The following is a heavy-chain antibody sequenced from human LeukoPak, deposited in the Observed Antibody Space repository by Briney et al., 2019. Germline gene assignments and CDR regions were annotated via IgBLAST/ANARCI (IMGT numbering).Heavy chain of an antibody. J-gene: IGHJ4*02. CDR1: RLTFSNYG. D-gene: IGHD3-10*01. V-gene: IGHV3-33*01. Sequence: GGSLRLSCSASRLTFSNYGMHWVRQAPGKGLQWVAFIWFDGSNKYYADSVKGRCTISRDNSKNTLYLQINSLRAEDTAVYYCARDRGNSHFDYWGQGTLVTVSS. CDR2: IWFDGSNK. CDR3: ARDRGNSHFDY.